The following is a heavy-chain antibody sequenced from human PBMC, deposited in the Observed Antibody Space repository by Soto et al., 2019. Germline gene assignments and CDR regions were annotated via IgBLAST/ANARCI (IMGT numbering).Heavy chain of an antibody. V-gene: IGHV3-72*01. Sequence: EVQLVESGGGLVQPGGSLRLSCAASGFTFSAHYMDWVRQAPGKGLEWVGRIKNKANSYTTEYAASVEGRFTISREDSHNSLYLQMNSLKTEDTAVYYCARVSLVGPSGGRYFDYWGQGPQVAVSS. CDR1: GFTFSAHY. J-gene: IGHJ4*02. D-gene: IGHD1-26*01. CDR2: IKNKANSYTT. CDR3: ARVSLVGPSGGRYFDY.